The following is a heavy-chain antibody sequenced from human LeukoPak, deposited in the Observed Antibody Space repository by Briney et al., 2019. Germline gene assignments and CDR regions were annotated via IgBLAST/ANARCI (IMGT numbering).Heavy chain of an antibody. Sequence: TYYNPSLKSRVTISVDTSKNQFSLKLSSVTAADTAVYYCARVGIVVVPAAITYYYYYGMDVWGQGTTVTVSS. CDR3: ARVGIVVVPAAITYYYYYGMDV. D-gene: IGHD2-2*03. V-gene: IGHV4-30-2*05. J-gene: IGHJ6*02. CDR2: T.